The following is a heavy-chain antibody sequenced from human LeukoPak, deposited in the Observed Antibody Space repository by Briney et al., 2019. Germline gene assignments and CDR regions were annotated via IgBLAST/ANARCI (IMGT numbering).Heavy chain of an antibody. J-gene: IGHJ4*02. CDR1: GVSFDDYY. Sequence: PSETLSLTCAVSGVSFDDYYWAWVRQTPGKGLEWIGEINHSGYTKYTPSLKSRVTLSIDTSRKQLSLNLRSVTVADAGTYYCTRMTTGHDYWGQGTLVTVSS. D-gene: IGHD4-17*01. V-gene: IGHV4-34*01. CDR3: TRMTTGHDY. CDR2: INHSGYT.